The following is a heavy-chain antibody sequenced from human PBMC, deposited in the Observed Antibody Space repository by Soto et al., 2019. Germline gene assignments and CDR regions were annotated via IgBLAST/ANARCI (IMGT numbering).Heavy chain of an antibody. J-gene: IGHJ3*02. D-gene: IGHD1-26*01. V-gene: IGHV3-23*01. CDR3: AKDRGGGSYSDDAFDI. Sequence: EVQLLESGGGLVQPGGSLRLSCAASGFTFSSYAMSWVRQAPGKGLEWVSAISGSGGSTYYADSVKGRFTISRDNSKNTLYLQMNRLRAEDTAVYYCAKDRGGGSYSDDAFDIWGQGTMVTVSS. CDR1: GFTFSSYA. CDR2: ISGSGGST.